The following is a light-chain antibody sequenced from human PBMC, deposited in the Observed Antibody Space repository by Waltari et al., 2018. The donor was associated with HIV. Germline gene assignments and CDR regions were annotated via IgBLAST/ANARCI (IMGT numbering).Light chain of an antibody. Sequence: QSVLTQSPSASGTPGQRVTISCSGSNSNIGSNTVNWYHQLPGTAPKLLIYSTDQRPLGVPDRYSASKSGTSASLAIRGLQPEDEADYYCATWDDSLNAWVFGGGTKLTVL. CDR3: ATWDDSLNAWV. CDR2: STD. J-gene: IGLJ3*02. CDR1: NSNIGSNT. V-gene: IGLV1-44*01.